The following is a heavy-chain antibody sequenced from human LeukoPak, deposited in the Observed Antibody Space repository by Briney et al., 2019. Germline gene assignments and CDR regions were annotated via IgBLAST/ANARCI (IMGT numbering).Heavy chain of an antibody. J-gene: IGHJ6*02. D-gene: IGHD5-18*01. CDR1: GFTFSSLW. V-gene: IGHV3-74*01. CDR3: ARALYNYGPYYYYGMDV. CDR2: INTDGSST. Sequence: GGSLRLSCTASGFTFSSLWMQWVRQAPGEGLVWVSRINTDGSSTSYADSVKGRFTISRDNAKNTLYLQMNSLRAEDTAVYYCARALYNYGPYYYYGMDVWGRGTTVTVSS.